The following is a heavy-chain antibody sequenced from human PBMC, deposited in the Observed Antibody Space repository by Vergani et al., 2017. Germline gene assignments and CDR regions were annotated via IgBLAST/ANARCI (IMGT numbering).Heavy chain of an antibody. CDR1: GFTFSSYG. CDR3: AKVGDSSGYYYANYYYGMDV. V-gene: IGHV3-30*18. D-gene: IGHD3-22*01. Sequence: VQLVESGGGVVQPGRSLRLSCAASGFTFSSYGMHWVRQAPGKGLEWVAVISYDGSNKYYADSVKGRFTISRDNSKNTLYLQMNSLRAEDTAVYYCAKVGDSSGYYYANYYYGMDVWGQGTTVTVSS. J-gene: IGHJ6*02. CDR2: ISYDGSNK.